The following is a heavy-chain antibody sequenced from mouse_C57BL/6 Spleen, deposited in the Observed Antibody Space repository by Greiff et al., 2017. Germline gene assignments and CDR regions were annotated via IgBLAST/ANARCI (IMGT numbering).Heavy chain of an antibody. Sequence: EVQLQQSGPELVKPGASVKISCMASGYSFTGYYMNWVKQSPEKSLEWIGEINPSTGGTTYNQKFKAKATLTVDKSSSTSYMQLKSLNSEDSTVYYCARRSKQRDFDYWGQGTTLTVSS. V-gene: IGHV1-42*01. J-gene: IGHJ2*01. CDR1: GYSFTGYY. CDR2: INPSTGGT. CDR3: ARRSKQRDFDY. D-gene: IGHD2-5*01.